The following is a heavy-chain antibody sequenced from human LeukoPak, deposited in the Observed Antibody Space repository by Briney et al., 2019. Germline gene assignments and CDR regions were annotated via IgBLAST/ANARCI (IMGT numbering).Heavy chain of an antibody. V-gene: IGHV4-59*01. J-gene: IGHJ4*02. CDR2: IYYSGST. Sequence: PSETLSFTCTVSGGSISSYYWSWIRQPPGKGLEWIGYIYYSGSTNYNPSLKSRVTISVDTSKNQFSLKLSSVTAADTAVYYCARDSRDKWFGEPFFDYWGQGTLVTVSS. D-gene: IGHD3-10*01. CDR3: ARDSRDKWFGEPFFDY. CDR1: GGSISSYY.